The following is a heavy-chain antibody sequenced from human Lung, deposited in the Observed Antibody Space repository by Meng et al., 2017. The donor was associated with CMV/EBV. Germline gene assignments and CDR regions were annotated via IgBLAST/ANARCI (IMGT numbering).Heavy chain of an antibody. J-gene: IGHJ4*02. CDR1: GITFTNYW. V-gene: IGHV3-7*01. D-gene: IGHD7-27*01. CDR3: AREYWGPEY. Sequence: GGSXRLSCAASGITFTNYWMTWVRQAPGKGLEWVANIKEDGSVKHYGDSVKGRFTMSRDNAKNSVYLQMNGLRAEDTAVYYCAREYWGPEYWGQGTLVTVSS. CDR2: IKEDGSVK.